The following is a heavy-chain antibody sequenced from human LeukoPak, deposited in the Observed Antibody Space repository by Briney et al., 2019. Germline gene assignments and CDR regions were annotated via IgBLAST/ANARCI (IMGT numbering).Heavy chain of an antibody. V-gene: IGHV3-7*01. CDR2: ISRDGGDK. Sequence: GXXXXLXCAXSGXTFSTSWMXWVRQARGKGLEWVASISRDGGDKQYAESIKPPLTIPRHNVKNSLYLEINSLRADDTAIYYCAKDDSNSYYEYWGQGTLVTVSA. CDR1: GXTFSTSW. J-gene: IGHJ4*02. CDR3: AKDDSNSYYEY. D-gene: IGHD2-15*01.